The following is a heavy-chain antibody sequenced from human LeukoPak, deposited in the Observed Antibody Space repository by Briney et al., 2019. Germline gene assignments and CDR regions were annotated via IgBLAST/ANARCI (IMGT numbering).Heavy chain of an antibody. J-gene: IGHJ4*02. CDR1: GFTFNNYA. V-gene: IGHV3-23*01. D-gene: IGHD3-22*01. Sequence: PGESLRLSCAASGFTFNNYAMGWVRQAPGEGLEWVSDISDSGGSTYNADSVRGRFTISRDNSKNTLYLQMNSLRAEDTAVYYCARYKYDSSGYPYYFDYWGQGTLVTVSS. CDR2: ISDSGGST. CDR3: ARYKYDSSGYPYYFDY.